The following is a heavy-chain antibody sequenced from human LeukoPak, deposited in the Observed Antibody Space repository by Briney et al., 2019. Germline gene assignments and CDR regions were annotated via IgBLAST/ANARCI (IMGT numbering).Heavy chain of an antibody. Sequence: GGSLRLSCAASGFTFSSYAMSWVRQAPGKGLEWVSAISGSGGSTYYADSVKGRFTISRDNSKNTLYLQMNSLRAEDTAVYYCAKDRQYSSSWLSWFDPWGQGTLVTVST. CDR1: GFTFSSYA. D-gene: IGHD6-13*01. J-gene: IGHJ5*02. CDR2: ISGSGGST. V-gene: IGHV3-23*01. CDR3: AKDRQYSSSWLSWFDP.